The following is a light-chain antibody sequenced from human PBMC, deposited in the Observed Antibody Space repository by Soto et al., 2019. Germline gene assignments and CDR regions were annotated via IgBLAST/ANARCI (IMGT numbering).Light chain of an antibody. Sequence: AIQMTQSPSSLSASVGDRVTITCRASQGIKNDLGWYQQKPGKAPKLLIYDASSLQSGVPSRFSGSGSGTEFTLTISSLQPDDFATYYCLQDYSYSLTFGQGTKVEIK. CDR3: LQDYSYSLT. J-gene: IGKJ1*01. V-gene: IGKV1-6*01. CDR2: DAS. CDR1: QGIKND.